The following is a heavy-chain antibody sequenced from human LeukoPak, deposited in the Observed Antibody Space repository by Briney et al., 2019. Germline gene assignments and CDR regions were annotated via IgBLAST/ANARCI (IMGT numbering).Heavy chain of an antibody. CDR2: IFYSGSS. D-gene: IGHD2-21*02. V-gene: IGHV4-30-4*07. Sequence: SETLSLTCAVSGGSISSGGYSWSWIRQPPGKGLEWIGYIFYSGSSYYNPSLKSRVTISVDTSKNQFSLRLSSVTAADTAVYYCARRVTATEDLDYWGQGTLVTVSS. CDR1: GGSISSGGYS. J-gene: IGHJ4*02. CDR3: ARRVTATEDLDY.